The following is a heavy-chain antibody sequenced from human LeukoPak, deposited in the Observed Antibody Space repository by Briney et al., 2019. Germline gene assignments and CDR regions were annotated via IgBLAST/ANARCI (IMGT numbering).Heavy chain of an antibody. CDR2: IILIFGTA. V-gene: IGHV1-69*01. CDR1: GGTFSSYA. J-gene: IGHJ5*02. D-gene: IGHD3/OR15-3a*01. CDR3: ARDARHYDLLTGYQRGVFDP. Sequence: SVKVSCKASGGTFSSYAISWVRQAPGQGLGWMGGIILIFGTANYAQKFQGRVTITADESTSTAYMELSSLRSEDTAVYYCARDARHYDLLTGYQRGVFDPWGQGTLVIVSP.